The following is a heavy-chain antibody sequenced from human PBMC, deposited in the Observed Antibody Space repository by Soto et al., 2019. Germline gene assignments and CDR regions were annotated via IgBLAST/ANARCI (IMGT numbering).Heavy chain of an antibody. CDR3: ARAGEELRLGELSSQWAFDT. J-gene: IGHJ3*02. CDR2: IYYSGST. V-gene: IGHV4-31*03. Sequence: SETLSLTCTVSGGSISSGGYYWSWIRQHPGKGLEWIGYIYYSGSTYYNPSLKSRVTISVDTSKNQFSLKLSSVTAADTAVYYCARAGEELRLGELSSQWAFDTWGQGTMVTVSS. CDR1: GGSISSGGYY. D-gene: IGHD3-16*02.